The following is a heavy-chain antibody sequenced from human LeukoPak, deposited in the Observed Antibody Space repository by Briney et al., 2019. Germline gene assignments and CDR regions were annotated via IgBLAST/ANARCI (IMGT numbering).Heavy chain of an antibody. J-gene: IGHJ4*02. Sequence: SETLSLTCAVSGCSISSGYYWGWIRQPPGKGLEWIGSIYHSGSTYYNPSLKSRVTISVDTSKNQFSLKLSSVTAADTAVYYCAREEYGSGSTDYWGQGTLVTVSS. CDR2: IYHSGST. CDR3: AREEYGSGSTDY. CDR1: GCSISSGYY. D-gene: IGHD3-10*01. V-gene: IGHV4-38-2*02.